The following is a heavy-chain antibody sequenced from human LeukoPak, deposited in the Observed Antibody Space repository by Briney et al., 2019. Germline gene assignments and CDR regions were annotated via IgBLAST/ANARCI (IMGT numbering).Heavy chain of an antibody. D-gene: IGHD5-24*01. CDR2: IYHSGST. CDR1: GGSISSGGYS. Sequence: SETLSLTCAVSGGSISSGGYSWSWIRQPPGKGLEWIGYIYHSGSTYYNPSLKSRVTISVGRSKNQFSLKLSSVTAADTAVYYCASRDGFSAFDIWGQGTMVTVSS. J-gene: IGHJ3*02. V-gene: IGHV4-30-2*01. CDR3: ASRDGFSAFDI.